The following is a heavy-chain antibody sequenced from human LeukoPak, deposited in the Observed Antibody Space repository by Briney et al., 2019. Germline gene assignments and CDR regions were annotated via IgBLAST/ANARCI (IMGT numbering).Heavy chain of an antibody. J-gene: IGHJ5*02. CDR3: AGSRGYCSSTSCYLGWFDP. CDR2: ISDTGGGT. Sequence: GGSLRLSCAASGFTFSSYAMTWVRQAPGKGLEWDSAISDTGGGTYYADSVKGRFTISRDNSKNTLYLQMNSLRAEDTAVYYCAGSRGYCSSTSCYLGWFDPWGQGTLVTVSS. D-gene: IGHD2-2*01. CDR1: GFTFSSYA. V-gene: IGHV3-23*01.